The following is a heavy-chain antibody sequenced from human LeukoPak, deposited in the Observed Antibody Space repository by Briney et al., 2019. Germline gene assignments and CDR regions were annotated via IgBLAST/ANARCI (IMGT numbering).Heavy chain of an antibody. J-gene: IGHJ4*02. CDR3: AKLVGSSPLDY. D-gene: IGHD2-8*02. V-gene: IGHV3-15*07. CDR2: IKSKTDGRTT. Sequence: PGGSLRLSCAASGFTFSNAWMNWVRQAPGKGLEWVGRIKSKTDGRTTDYAAPVKDRFTISRDNSKSTLYLQMNSLSPEDTAVYHCAKLVGSSPLDYWGQGTLVTVSS. CDR1: GFTFSNAW.